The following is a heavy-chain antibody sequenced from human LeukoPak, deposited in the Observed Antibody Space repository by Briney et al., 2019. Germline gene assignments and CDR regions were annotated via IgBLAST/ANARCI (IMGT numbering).Heavy chain of an antibody. CDR2: ISSSSSYI. D-gene: IGHD3-10*01. J-gene: IGHJ4*02. V-gene: IGHV3-21*01. Sequence: GGSLRLSCAASGFTFSSYSMNWVRQAPGKGLEWVSSISSSSSYIYYADSVKGRFTISRDNAKNSLYLQMNSLRAEDTAVYYCARGLLWFGDLGPFDYWGQGTLVTVSS. CDR3: ARGLLWFGDLGPFDY. CDR1: GFTFSSYS.